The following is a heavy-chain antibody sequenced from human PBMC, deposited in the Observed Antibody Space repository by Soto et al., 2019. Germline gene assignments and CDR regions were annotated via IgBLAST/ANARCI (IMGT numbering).Heavy chain of an antibody. J-gene: IGHJ6*03. CDR1: GVTVSSNH. V-gene: IGHV3-66*01. CDR2: IYSGGTT. CDR3: ARGLDSTYWRMDV. Sequence: GGSLRLSCVASGVTVSSNHMSWVRQAPGKGLEWVSVIYSGGTTYYADSVKGRFTISRDNFKNTLYLQMNSLRAEDTAVYFCARGLDSTYWRMDVWGKGTTVTVSS. D-gene: IGHD4-4*01.